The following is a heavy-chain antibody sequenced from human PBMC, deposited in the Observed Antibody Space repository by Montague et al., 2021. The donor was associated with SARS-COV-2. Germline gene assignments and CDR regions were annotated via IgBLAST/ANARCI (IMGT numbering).Heavy chain of an antibody. V-gene: IGHV4-59*01. CDR3: ARGFDY. Sequence: SETLSLTCTVSGGSICSYYWSWIRQPPGKGLEWIGYIYYSRSTNYNPSLKSRVTISVDTSKNQFSLKLSSVTAADTAVYYCARGFDYWGQGTLVTVSS. J-gene: IGHJ4*02. CDR2: IYYSRST. CDR1: GGSICSYY.